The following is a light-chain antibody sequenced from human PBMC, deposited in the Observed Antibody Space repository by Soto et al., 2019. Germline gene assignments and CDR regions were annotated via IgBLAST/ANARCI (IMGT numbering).Light chain of an antibody. J-gene: IGLJ2*01. CDR1: SSDVGGYTY. CDR3: SSYTTRNTVL. V-gene: IGLV2-14*01. CDR2: EVS. Sequence: QSVLTQPASVPGSPGQSITISCTGTSSDVGGYTYVSWYQQHPGRAPKLMIYEVSNRPSGVSNRFSGSKSGNTASLTISGLQAEDEADYYCSSYTTRNTVLFGGGTQLTVL.